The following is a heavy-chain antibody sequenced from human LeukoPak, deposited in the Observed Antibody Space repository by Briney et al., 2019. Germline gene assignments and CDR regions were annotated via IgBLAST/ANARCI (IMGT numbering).Heavy chain of an antibody. CDR3: ARDSPSSDALDI. CDR1: GDSIIGSYY. Sequence: SETLSLTCTVSGDSIIGSYYWSWIRQPAGKGLEWIGRIYNSGNTNYNPSLKSRATMSVDTSKNQFSLNLRSGTAADTAVYYCARDSPSSDALDIWGQGTMVTVSS. V-gene: IGHV4-4*07. J-gene: IGHJ3*02. CDR2: IYNSGNT.